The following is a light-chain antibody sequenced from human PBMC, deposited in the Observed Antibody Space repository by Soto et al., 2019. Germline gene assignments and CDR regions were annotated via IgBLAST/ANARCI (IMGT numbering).Light chain of an antibody. CDR2: EVT. CDR3: CSYAGSSTYV. CDR1: SSDVGRYDL. Sequence: LTQPASVSGSPGQSITISCTGSSSDVGRYDLVSWYQQHPGKVPKLIIHEVTKRSSGLSNRFSGSKSGNTASLTISGLQAEDEADYYCCSYAGSSTYVFGTGTKVTVL. J-gene: IGLJ1*01. V-gene: IGLV2-23*02.